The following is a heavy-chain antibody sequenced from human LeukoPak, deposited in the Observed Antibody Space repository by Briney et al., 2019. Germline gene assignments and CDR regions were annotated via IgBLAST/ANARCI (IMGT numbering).Heavy chain of an antibody. CDR2: LNIDGSST. V-gene: IGHV3-74*01. Sequence: GGSLRLSCAASGFTFSSYWMHWVRQAPGKGLVWVSRLNIDGSSTSYADSVKGRFTISRDNAKDTLYLRMNSLRVEDTAVYYCAGTYYDTTGPPGYWGQGTLVTVSS. CDR1: GFTFSSYW. CDR3: AGTYYDTTGPPGY. D-gene: IGHD3-22*01. J-gene: IGHJ4*02.